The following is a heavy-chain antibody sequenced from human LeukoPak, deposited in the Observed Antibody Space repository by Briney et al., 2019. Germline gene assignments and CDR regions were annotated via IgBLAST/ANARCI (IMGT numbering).Heavy chain of an antibody. CDR1: GFTFSSYG. D-gene: IGHD2/OR15-2a*01. V-gene: IGHV3-33*01. J-gene: IGHJ4*02. Sequence: GGSLRLSCAASGFTFSSYGMHWVRQAPGKGLEWVALIWYNGSNKYYADSVKGRLTISRDNSKNTLYLQMNSLRAEDTAVYYCAREGPRGNSQFDYWGQGTLVTVSS. CDR3: AREGPRGNSQFDY. CDR2: IWYNGSNK.